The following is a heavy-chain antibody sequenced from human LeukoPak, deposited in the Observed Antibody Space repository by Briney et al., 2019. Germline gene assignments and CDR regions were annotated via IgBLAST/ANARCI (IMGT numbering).Heavy chain of an antibody. J-gene: IGHJ4*02. V-gene: IGHV3-23*01. CDR3: AKYPASGGYFNY. D-gene: IGHD6-13*01. CDR2: ISGNGGNT. CDR1: GFTFSTYS. Sequence: GGSLRLSCAASGFTFSTYSMSWVRLAPGKGLEWVSGISGNGGNTYYADSVKGRFTISRDNSKNTLYLQMNSLSTQDTAVFYCAKYPASGGYFNYWGQGTQVTVAS.